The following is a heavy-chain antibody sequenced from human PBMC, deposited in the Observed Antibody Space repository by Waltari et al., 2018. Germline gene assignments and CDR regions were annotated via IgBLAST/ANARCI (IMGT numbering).Heavy chain of an antibody. CDR1: GYTFTVYY. V-gene: IGHV1-2*06. CDR2: INPNSGGK. D-gene: IGHD4-17*01. Sequence: QVQLVQSGAEVKKPGASVKVSCKASGYTFTVYYMPWVRQAPGQGLEWMGRINPNSGGKNDAQKFQGRVTMTRDTSISTAYMELSRLRSDDTAVYYWASLYGNFDDWGQGTLVTVSS. CDR3: ASLYGNFDD. J-gene: IGHJ4*02.